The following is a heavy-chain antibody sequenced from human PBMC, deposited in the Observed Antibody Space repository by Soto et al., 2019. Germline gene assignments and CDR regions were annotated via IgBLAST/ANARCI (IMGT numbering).Heavy chain of an antibody. CDR2: ISAYNGNT. Sequence: EASVKVSCKASGYTFTSYGISWVRQAPGQGLEWMGWISAYNGNTNYAQKLQGRVTMTTDTSTSTAYMELRSLRSDDTAVYYCAREGCSGGSCYPGSDYWGQGTLVTVSS. V-gene: IGHV1-18*01. CDR3: AREGCSGGSCYPGSDY. J-gene: IGHJ4*02. D-gene: IGHD2-15*01. CDR1: GYTFTSYG.